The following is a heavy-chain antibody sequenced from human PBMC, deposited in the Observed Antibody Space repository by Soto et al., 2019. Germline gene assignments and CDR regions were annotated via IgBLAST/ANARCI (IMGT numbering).Heavy chain of an antibody. J-gene: IGHJ4*02. CDR1: GVSITTENHY. Sequence: TSETLSLTCTVSGVSITTENHYWSWIRQSPGKGLEWIAYVSFSWNTYYNPSLKSRVSVSADTCKNQFSLELKSVIFADTAVYYCGTVRASWYIDYWGQGAQVTVSS. CDR3: GTVRASWYIDY. CDR2: VSFSWNT. V-gene: IGHV4-30-4*01. D-gene: IGHD2-2*01.